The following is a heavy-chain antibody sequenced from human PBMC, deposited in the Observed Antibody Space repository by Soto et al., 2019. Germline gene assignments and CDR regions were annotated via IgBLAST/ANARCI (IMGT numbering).Heavy chain of an antibody. CDR3: AGGALEWLSLPDY. CDR1: GGSISSYY. CDR2: IYYSGST. D-gene: IGHD3-3*01. J-gene: IGHJ4*02. V-gene: IGHV4-59*08. Sequence: SETLSLTCTVSGGSISSYYWSWIRQPPGKGLEWIGYIYYSGSTNYNPSLKSRVTISVDTSKNQFSLKLSSVTAADTAVYYCAGGALEWLSLPDYWGQGTLVTVSS.